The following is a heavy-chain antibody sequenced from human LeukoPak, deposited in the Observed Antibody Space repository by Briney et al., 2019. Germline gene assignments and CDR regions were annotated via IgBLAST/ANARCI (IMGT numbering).Heavy chain of an antibody. D-gene: IGHD6-19*01. CDR1: GVSISSGGYH. V-gene: IGHV4-31*03. J-gene: IGHJ4*02. CDR2: IYYSGST. CDR3: ARLLGYSSGEYYFDY. Sequence: SQTLSLTCTVSGVSISSGGYHWSWIRQHPGKGLEWIGYIYYSGSTFYNPSLKSRFTISVDTSKNQFSLKLSSVTAADTAVYYCARLLGYSSGEYYFDYWGQGTLVTVSS.